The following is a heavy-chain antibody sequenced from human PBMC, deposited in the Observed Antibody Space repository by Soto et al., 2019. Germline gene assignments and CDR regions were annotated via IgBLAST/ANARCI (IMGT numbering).Heavy chain of an antibody. J-gene: IGHJ6*02. Sequence: SQTLSLTCAISGDSVSSNSAAWNWIRQSPSRGLEWLGRTYYRSKWYNDYAVSVKSRITINPDTPKNQFSLQLNSVTPEDTAVYYCARGLPYYDFWSGYKGGMDVWGQGTTVTVSS. D-gene: IGHD3-3*01. CDR2: TYYRSKWYN. V-gene: IGHV6-1*01. CDR1: GDSVSSNSAA. CDR3: ARGLPYYDFWSGYKGGMDV.